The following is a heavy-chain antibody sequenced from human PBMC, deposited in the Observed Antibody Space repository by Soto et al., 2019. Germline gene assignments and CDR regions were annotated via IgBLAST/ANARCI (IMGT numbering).Heavy chain of an antibody. CDR3: ARGLRSGWYYYYYMDV. CDR1: GYTFTSYD. Sequence: QVQLVQSGAEVKKPGASVKVSCKASGYTFTSYDINWVRQATGQGLEWMGWMNPNSGNTGYAQKFQGRVPMTRNTSMSTAYMELSSLRYEDTAVYYCARGLRSGWYYYYYMDVWSKGTTVTVSS. D-gene: IGHD6-19*01. J-gene: IGHJ6*03. V-gene: IGHV1-8*01. CDR2: MNPNSGNT.